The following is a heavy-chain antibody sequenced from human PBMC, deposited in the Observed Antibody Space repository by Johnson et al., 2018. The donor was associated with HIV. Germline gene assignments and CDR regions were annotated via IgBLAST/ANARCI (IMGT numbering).Heavy chain of an antibody. D-gene: IGHD1-26*01. Sequence: QVQLVESGGGLVQPGRSLRLSCAASGFTFDDYAIHWVRQAPGKGLEWVAYIPFHGNQQYYGDSVTGRFTISRDNSKNTLYLQMNSLRAEDTAVYFCAKDLGIVGAVHRTFDIWGQGTMVTVSS. CDR3: AKDLGIVGAVHRTFDI. V-gene: IGHV3-30*18. J-gene: IGHJ3*02. CDR1: GFTFDDYA. CDR2: IPFHGNQQ.